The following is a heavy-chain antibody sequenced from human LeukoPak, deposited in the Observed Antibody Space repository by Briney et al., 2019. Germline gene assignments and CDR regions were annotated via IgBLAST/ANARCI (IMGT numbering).Heavy chain of an antibody. Sequence: SETLSLTCAVYGGSITGYYWSWIRQTPGRGLERVGEIHYTGATSYNPSLKSRATISTDTSKNQFSLRLSSMTAADTAVYYCARGNILTGYRFDFWGQGALVTVSS. V-gene: IGHV4-34*01. CDR2: IHYTGAT. CDR1: GGSITGYY. D-gene: IGHD3-9*01. J-gene: IGHJ4*02. CDR3: ARGNILTGYRFDF.